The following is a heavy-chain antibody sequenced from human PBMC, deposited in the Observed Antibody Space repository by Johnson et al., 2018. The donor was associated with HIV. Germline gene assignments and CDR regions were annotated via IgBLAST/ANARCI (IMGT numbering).Heavy chain of an antibody. CDR2: LSGRGAST. Sequence: VQLVESGGGLVQPGGSLRLSCAASGFSFSSYAMSWVRQAPGQGLEWVSALSGRGASTYYADSVKGRFTISRDNSKNTLYLQMNSLRAEDTAVYFCARPPAYLYKAAFSIWGQGTMVTVSS. CDR1: GFSFSSYA. J-gene: IGHJ3*02. D-gene: IGHD3-16*02. CDR3: ARPPAYLYKAAFSI. V-gene: IGHV3-23*04.